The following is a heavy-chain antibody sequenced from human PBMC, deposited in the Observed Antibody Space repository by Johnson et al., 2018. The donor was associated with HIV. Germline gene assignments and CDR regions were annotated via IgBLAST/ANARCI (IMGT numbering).Heavy chain of an antibody. CDR3: AKDRDSSSPNDAFDI. Sequence: VQVVESGGGVVQPGGSLRLSCAASGFTFSSYGMHWVRQAPGKGLEWVSAISGSGGSTYYADSVKGRFTISRDNSKNTLYLQMNSLRAEDTAVYYCAKDRDSSSPNDAFDIWGQGTMVTVSS. CDR2: ISGSGGST. V-gene: IGHV3-23*04. D-gene: IGHD6-6*01. CDR1: GFTFSSYG. J-gene: IGHJ3*02.